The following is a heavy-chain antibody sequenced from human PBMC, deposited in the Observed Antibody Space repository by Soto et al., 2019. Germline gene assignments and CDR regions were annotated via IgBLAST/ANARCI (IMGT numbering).Heavy chain of an antibody. CDR1: GGTFSSYA. J-gene: IGHJ4*02. CDR3: ARESPVYGDYEATGIFDY. D-gene: IGHD4-17*01. V-gene: IGHV1-69*06. CDR2: IIPIFGTA. Sequence: SVKVSCKASGGTFSSYAISWVRQAPGQGLEWMGGIIPIFGTANHAQKFQGRVTITADKSTSTTYMELSSLRSEDTAVYYCARESPVYGDYEATGIFDYWGQGTLVTVSS.